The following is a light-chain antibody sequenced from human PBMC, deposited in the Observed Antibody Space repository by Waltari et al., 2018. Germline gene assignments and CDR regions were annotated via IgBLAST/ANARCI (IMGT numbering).Light chain of an antibody. Sequence: QSALTQPPSVSGSPGQSVTISCSGTCSDVGCENRVSWYQQPPGTAPKLIIYDVRNRPSGVSHRFSGSRSGNTASLTISGLQAEDEADYYYSSYTANTRFFGGGTKLTVL. CDR2: DVR. J-gene: IGLJ2*01. CDR1: CSDVGCENR. CDR3: SSYTANTRF. V-gene: IGLV2-18*02.